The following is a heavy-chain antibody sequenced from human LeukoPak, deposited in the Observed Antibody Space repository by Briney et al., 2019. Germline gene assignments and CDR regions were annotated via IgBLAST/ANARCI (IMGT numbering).Heavy chain of an antibody. CDR2: IYYSGST. D-gene: IGHD2-15*01. J-gene: IGHJ5*02. V-gene: IGHV4-39*07. CDR3: ARGVGPINWFDP. CDR1: DGSISSGYYY. Sequence: SETLSLTCSVSDGSISSGYYYWAWIRQPPGKGLEWIGSIYYSGSTYYNPSLKSRVTISVDTSKNQFSLKLSSVTAADTAVYYCARGVGPINWFDPWGQGTLVTVSS.